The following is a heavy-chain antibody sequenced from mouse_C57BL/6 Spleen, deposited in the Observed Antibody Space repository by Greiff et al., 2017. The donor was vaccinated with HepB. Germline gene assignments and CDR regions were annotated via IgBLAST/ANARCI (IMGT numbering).Heavy chain of an antibody. CDR1: GYTFTSYW. Sequence: QVQLQQPGAELVKPGASVKLSCKASGYTFTSYWMHWVRQRPGRGLEGIGRMDPNSGGTNYNEKFKSKATLTVDNPSSTAYMQRSSLTSEDSAVYYCASSTVVARDWYFDVRGTGTTVTVSS. V-gene: IGHV1-72*01. CDR2: MDPNSGGT. CDR3: ASSTVVARDWYFDV. D-gene: IGHD1-1*01. J-gene: IGHJ1*03.